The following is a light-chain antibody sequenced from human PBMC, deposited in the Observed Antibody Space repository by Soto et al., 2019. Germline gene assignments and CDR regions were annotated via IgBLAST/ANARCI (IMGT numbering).Light chain of an antibody. CDR2: DAS. V-gene: IGKV3D-15*02. Sequence: NVMYQSPATVSVTPGEGATLSCRASQSVSSKLAWYQQKPGHAPRLLIYDASKRATGIPARFSGRGSGTDFTLTISSLEPEDFAVYYCQQYGSLSWTSGQGTKVDIK. CDR1: QSVSSK. J-gene: IGKJ1*01. CDR3: QQYGSLSWT.